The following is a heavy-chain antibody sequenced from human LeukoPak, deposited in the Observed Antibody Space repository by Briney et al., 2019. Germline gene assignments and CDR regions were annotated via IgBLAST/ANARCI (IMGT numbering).Heavy chain of an antibody. CDR2: IYVDGRT. Sequence: GGSLRLSFSASGFTVSTTYISLVRQAPGKGLEWVSLIYVDGRTYYADSLKGRFTISRENSKNTVYLQVHSLRGEDTAVYYCARRGDGGRPFDYWGQGTLVSVSS. CDR1: GFTVSTTY. CDR3: ARRGDGGRPFDY. J-gene: IGHJ4*02. V-gene: IGHV3-53*01. D-gene: IGHD4-23*01.